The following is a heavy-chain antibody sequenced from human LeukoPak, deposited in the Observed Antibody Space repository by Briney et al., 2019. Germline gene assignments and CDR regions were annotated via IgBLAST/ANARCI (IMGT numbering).Heavy chain of an antibody. J-gene: IGHJ4*02. Sequence: PSETLSLTCNVSGVSIDSGDHYWSWIRQRPGTGLEWIGSIYYSGIAYYNPSLKNRLVISKDTSNNHISLALTSVTAADTAVYFCARVRYFDWLGADYFDFWGQGTLVTVSS. CDR3: ARVRYFDWLGADYFDF. CDR2: IYYSGIA. D-gene: IGHD3-9*01. V-gene: IGHV4-31*03. CDR1: GVSIDSGDHY.